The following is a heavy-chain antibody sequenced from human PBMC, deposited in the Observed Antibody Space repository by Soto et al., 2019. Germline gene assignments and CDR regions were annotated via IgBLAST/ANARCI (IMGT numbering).Heavy chain of an antibody. CDR1: GGSISSSNW. J-gene: IGHJ4*02. CDR2: IYHSGST. CDR3: AREGLYCSGGSCYRYYFDY. D-gene: IGHD2-15*01. V-gene: IGHV4-4*02. Sequence: PSETLSLTCAVSGGSISSSNWWSWVRQPPGKGLEWIGEIYHSGSTNYNPSLKSRVTISVDKSKNQFSLKLSSVTAADTAVYYCAREGLYCSGGSCYRYYFDYWGQGTLVTVSS.